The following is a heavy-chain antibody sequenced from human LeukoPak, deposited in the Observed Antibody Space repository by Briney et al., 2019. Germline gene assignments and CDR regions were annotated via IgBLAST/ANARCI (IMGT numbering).Heavy chain of an antibody. CDR3: AREITGYASGLNWFAP. CDR1: GGSISSGDYY. Sequence: SQTLSLTCTVSGGSISSGDYYWSWIRQPPGKGLEWIVYIYYSGSTYYNPSLKSRVTISVDTSKNQFSLKLSSVPVADTAVYYCAREITGYASGLNWFAPWGQGTLVTVSS. J-gene: IGHJ5*02. CDR2: IYYSGST. D-gene: IGHD3-16*01. V-gene: IGHV4-30-4*01.